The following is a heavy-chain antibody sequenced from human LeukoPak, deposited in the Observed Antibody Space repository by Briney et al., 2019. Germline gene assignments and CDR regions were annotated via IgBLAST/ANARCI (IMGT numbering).Heavy chain of an antibody. CDR3: AKDMALTGYYYDKEDAFDI. CDR1: GFTFSSYA. D-gene: IGHD3-22*01. Sequence: GRSLRLSCAASGFTFSSYAMSWVRQAPGKGLEWVSAISGSGGSTYYADSVKGRFTISRDNSKNTLYLQMNSLRAEDTAVYYCAKDMALTGYYYDKEDAFDIWGQGTMVTVSS. V-gene: IGHV3-23*01. CDR2: ISGSGGST. J-gene: IGHJ3*02.